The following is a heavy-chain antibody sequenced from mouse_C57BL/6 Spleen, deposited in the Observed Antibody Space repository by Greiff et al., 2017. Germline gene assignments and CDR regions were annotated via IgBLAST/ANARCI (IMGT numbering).Heavy chain of an antibody. CDR3: ARGTTVVAKGYFDV. V-gene: IGHV1-69*01. D-gene: IGHD1-1*01. CDR2: IDPSDSYT. CDR1: GYTFTSYW. J-gene: IGHJ1*03. Sequence: QVQLQQPGAELVMPGASVKLSCKASGYTFTSYWMHWVKQRPGQGLEWIGEIDPSDSYTNYNQKFKGKSTLTVDKSSSTAYMQLNSLTSEDSAVYYCARGTTVVAKGYFDVWGTGTTVTVSS.